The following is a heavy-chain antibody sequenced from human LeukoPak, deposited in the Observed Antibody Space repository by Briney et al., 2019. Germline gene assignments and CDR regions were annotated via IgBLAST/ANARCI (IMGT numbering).Heavy chain of an antibody. CDR3: ARDNAPYTTTASGLGLFDY. J-gene: IGHJ4*02. D-gene: IGHD2-2*02. V-gene: IGHV3-53*01. CDR1: GFTVSSNY. Sequence: GGSLRLSCAASGFTVSSNYMSWVRLAPGKGLDWVSVIYSGGTTYYADSVKGRFTVSRDNPKNTLFLQMNSLRVEDTAVYYCARDNAPYTTTASGLGLFDYWGQGTLVTVSS. CDR2: IYSGGTT.